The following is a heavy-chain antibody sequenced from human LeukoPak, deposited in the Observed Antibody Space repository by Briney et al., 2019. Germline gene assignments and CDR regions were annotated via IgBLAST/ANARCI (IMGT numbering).Heavy chain of an antibody. CDR1: GYTFNDYY. J-gene: IGHJ5*02. V-gene: IGHV1-2*02. D-gene: IGHD3-10*01. CDR2: IDPYSGGT. Sequence: GASVKVSCKASGYTFNDYYMHWVRQAPGQGPEWMGWIDPYSGGTNQAQKFQGRVSLTRDTSIRTAYLELSRLTSDDTADYYCARGNYYGSGPLFYAWGLGTLVTVSA. CDR3: ARGNYYGSGPLFYA.